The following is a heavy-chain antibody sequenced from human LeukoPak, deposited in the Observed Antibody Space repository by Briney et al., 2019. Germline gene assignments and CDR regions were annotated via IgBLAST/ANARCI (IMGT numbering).Heavy chain of an antibody. CDR2: IYYSGST. D-gene: IGHD6-19*01. CDR3: AREGYTSGWYKTDY. V-gene: IGHV4-59*01. CDR1: GGSIGGYY. Sequence: SETLSLTCTVSGGSIGGYYWSWIRQPPGKGLEWIGYIYYSGSTNYNPSLKSRVTMSVDTSKNQFSLRLSSVTAADTAVYYCAREGYTSGWYKTDYWGQGTLVTVSS. J-gene: IGHJ4*02.